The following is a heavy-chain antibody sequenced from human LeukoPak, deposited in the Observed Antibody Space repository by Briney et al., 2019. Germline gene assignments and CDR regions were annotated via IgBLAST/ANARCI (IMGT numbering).Heavy chain of an antibody. D-gene: IGHD2-2*01. J-gene: IGHJ4*02. CDR1: GGSFSGYY. CDR3: ARGRVLEPHQYRKYQLLGYFDY. Sequence: SETLSLTCAVYGGSFSGYYWSWIRQPPGKGLEWIGEINHSGSTNYNPSLKSRVTISVDTSKNQFSLKLSSVTAADTAVYYCARGRVLEPHQYRKYQLLGYFDYWGQGTLVTVSS. CDR2: INHSGST. V-gene: IGHV4-34*01.